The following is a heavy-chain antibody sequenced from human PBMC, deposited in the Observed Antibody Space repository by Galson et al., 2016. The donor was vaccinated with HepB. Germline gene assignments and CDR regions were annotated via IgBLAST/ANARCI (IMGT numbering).Heavy chain of an antibody. CDR2: IDWDDDK. J-gene: IGHJ6*02. CDR3: TRSSTESNFGYYDYGMDV. Sequence: PALVKPTQTLTLTCTFSGFSLSTGGVCVSWVRQPPGKALEWLALIDWDDDKYYNTSLKTRLTISKDTSKNQVVLTMANMDLVDTATYYCTRSSTESNFGYYDYGMDVWGQGTTVTVSS. D-gene: IGHD3-16*01. CDR1: GFSLSTGGVC. V-gene: IGHV2-70*20.